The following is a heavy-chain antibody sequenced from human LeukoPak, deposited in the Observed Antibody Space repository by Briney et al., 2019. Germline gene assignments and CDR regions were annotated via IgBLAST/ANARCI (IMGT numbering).Heavy chain of an antibody. CDR2: ISSSSSYI. V-gene: IGHV3-21*01. Sequence: GGSLRLSCAASGFTFSSYSMNWVRQAPGKGLEWVSSISSSSSYIYYADSVKGRFTTSRDNAKNSLYLQMNGLRAEDTAVYYCARDSGGVKGYCSGGSCYADYWGQGTLVTVSS. D-gene: IGHD2-15*01. CDR1: GFTFSSYS. J-gene: IGHJ4*02. CDR3: ARDSGGVKGYCSGGSCYADY.